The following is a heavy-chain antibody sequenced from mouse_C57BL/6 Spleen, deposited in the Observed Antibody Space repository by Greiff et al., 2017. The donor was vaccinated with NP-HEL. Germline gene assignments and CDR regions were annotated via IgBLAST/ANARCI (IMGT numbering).Heavy chain of an antibody. Sequence: VQLQQSGAELARPGASVKMSCKASGYTFTSYTMHWVKQRPGQGLEWIGYINPSSGYTKYNQTFKDKATLTADKSSSTAYMQLSSQTSEDAAVYYCARDKYFEVWGTRTTVTVSS. CDR1: GYTFTSYT. J-gene: IGHJ1*03. V-gene: IGHV1-4*01. CDR3: ARDKYFEV. CDR2: INPSSGYT.